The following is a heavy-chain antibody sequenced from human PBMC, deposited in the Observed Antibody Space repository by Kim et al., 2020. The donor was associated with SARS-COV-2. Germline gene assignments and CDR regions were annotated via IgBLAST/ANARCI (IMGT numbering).Heavy chain of an antibody. CDR1: GYSFTSYW. CDR3: ARHESIRGYNYPYYFDY. V-gene: IGHV5-10-1*01. Sequence: GESLKISCKGSGYSFTSYWISWVRQMPGKGLEWMGRIDPSDSYTNYSPSFQGHVTISADKSISTAYLQWSSLKASDTAMYYCARHESIRGYNYPYYFDYWGQGTLVTVSS. CDR2: IDPSDSYT. D-gene: IGHD5-12*01. J-gene: IGHJ4*02.